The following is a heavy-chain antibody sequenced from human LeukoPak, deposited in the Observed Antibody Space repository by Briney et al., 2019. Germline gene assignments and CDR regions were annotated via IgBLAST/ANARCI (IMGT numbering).Heavy chain of an antibody. V-gene: IGHV4-59*08. CDR1: GGSISSYY. Sequence: SETLSLTCTVSGGSISSYYWSWIRQPPGKGLEWIGYIYYSGSTNYNPSLKSRVTISVDTSKNQFSLKLSSVTAADTAVYYCARGYSYDWRYFDYWGQGTLVTVSS. J-gene: IGHJ4*02. CDR2: IYYSGST. CDR3: ARGYSYDWRYFDY. D-gene: IGHD5-18*01.